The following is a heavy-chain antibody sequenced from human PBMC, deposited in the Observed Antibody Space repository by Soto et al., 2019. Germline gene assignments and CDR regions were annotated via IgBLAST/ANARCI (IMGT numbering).Heavy chain of an antibody. CDR2: IYYSGST. D-gene: IGHD3-10*01. V-gene: IGHV4-59*01. CDR1: GGSISSYY. J-gene: IGHJ3*01. Sequence: QVQLQESGPGLVKPSETLSLTCTVSGGSISSYYWSWIRQPPGKGLEWIGYIYYSGSTKYNPSLKSRVTLSVDTSKNRFSLRLSSVTAADTAVYYCARVWGGAFDFWGQGTMVTVSS. CDR3: ARVWGGAFDF.